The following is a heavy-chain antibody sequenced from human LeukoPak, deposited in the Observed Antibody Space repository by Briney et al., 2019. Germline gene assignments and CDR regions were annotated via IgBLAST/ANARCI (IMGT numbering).Heavy chain of an antibody. Sequence: SETLSLTCTVSGASISSHYWSWIRQPPGKGLEWIGNMYYSGSTNCNPTLKSRVTISADTDTSKNQFPLKVNSVTAADTAVYYCARLPLEIYGMDVWGQGTTVIVSS. CDR3: ARLPLEIYGMDV. CDR2: MYYSGST. J-gene: IGHJ6*02. V-gene: IGHV4-59*08. CDR1: GASISSHY. D-gene: IGHD5-24*01.